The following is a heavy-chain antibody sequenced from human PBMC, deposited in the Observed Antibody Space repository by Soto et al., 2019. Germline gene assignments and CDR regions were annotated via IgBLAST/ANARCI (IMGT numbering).Heavy chain of an antibody. D-gene: IGHD3-10*01. CDR2: IRSKAYGGTT. V-gene: IGHV3-49*03. CDR1: GFTFGDYA. CDR3: TRVGGLWFGELLSHDAFDI. J-gene: IGHJ3*02. Sequence: GGSLRLSCTASGFTFGDYAMSWFRQAPGKGLEWVGFIRSKAYGGTTEYAASVKGRFTISRDDSKSIAYLQMNSMKTEDTAVYYCTRVGGLWFGELLSHDAFDIWGQGTMVTVSS.